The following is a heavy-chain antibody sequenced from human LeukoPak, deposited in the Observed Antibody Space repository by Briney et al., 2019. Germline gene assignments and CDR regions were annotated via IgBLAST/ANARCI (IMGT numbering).Heavy chain of an antibody. D-gene: IGHD6-6*01. Sequence: PSETLSLTCTVSGGSINSYYWSWIRQPAGKGLEWIGRIYTSGSTNYNPSLKSRVTMSVDTSKNQFSLKLSSVTAADTAVYYCARAVHSSPATLYYFDYWGQGTLVTVSS. J-gene: IGHJ4*02. CDR3: ARAVHSSPATLYYFDY. V-gene: IGHV4-4*07. CDR1: GGSINSYY. CDR2: IYTSGST.